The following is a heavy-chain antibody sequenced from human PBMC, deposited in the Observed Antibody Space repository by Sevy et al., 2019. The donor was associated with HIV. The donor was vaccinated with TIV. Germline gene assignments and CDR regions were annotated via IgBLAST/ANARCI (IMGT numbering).Heavy chain of an antibody. J-gene: IGHJ4*02. Sequence: ASVKVSCKASGGTFSSYAISWVRQAPGQGLEWMGGIIPIFGTANYAQKFQGRVTITADKSTSTAYMELSSLRSEDTAVYYCARGPGLPINMITFGGVYFDYWGQRTLVTVSS. CDR2: IIPIFGTA. V-gene: IGHV1-69*06. CDR1: GGTFSSYA. D-gene: IGHD3-16*01. CDR3: ARGPGLPINMITFGGVYFDY.